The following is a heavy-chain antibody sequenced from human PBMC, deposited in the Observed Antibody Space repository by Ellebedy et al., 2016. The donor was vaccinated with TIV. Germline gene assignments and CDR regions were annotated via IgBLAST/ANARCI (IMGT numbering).Heavy chain of an antibody. J-gene: IGHJ4*02. CDR1: GGSFSGYY. Sequence: MPSETLSLTCAVYGGSFSGYYWSWIRQPPGKGLEWIGEINHSGSTNYNPSLKIRVTISVDTSKNQFSLKLSYVTAAETAVYYFARGGSSSGNDYWGQGTLVTVSS. CDR3: ARGGSSSGNDY. V-gene: IGHV4-34*01. CDR2: INHSGST. D-gene: IGHD6-6*01.